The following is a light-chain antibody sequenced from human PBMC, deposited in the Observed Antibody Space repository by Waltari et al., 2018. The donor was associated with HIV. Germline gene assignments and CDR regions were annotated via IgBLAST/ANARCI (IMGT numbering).Light chain of an antibody. CDR3: NSRDSSSNRVV. CDR2: GKD. J-gene: IGLJ2*01. CDR1: SLRSYY. V-gene: IGLV3-19*01. Sequence: SSELTQDPAVSVALGQTVRITCQGDSLRSYYASWYQQKPGQAPALVFYGKDNRPSGTPDRFSGSSSGNTASLTITGAQAEDEADYYCNSRDSSSNRVVFGGGTKLTVL.